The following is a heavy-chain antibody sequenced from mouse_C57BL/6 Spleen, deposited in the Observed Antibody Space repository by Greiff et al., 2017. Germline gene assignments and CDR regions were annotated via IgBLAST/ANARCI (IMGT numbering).Heavy chain of an antibody. J-gene: IGHJ1*03. CDR2: IYPGDGDT. CDR1: GYAFSSSW. Sequence: VKLQESGPELVKPGASVKISCKASGYAFSSSWMNWVKQRPGKGLEWIGRIYPGDGDTNYNGKFKGKATLTADKSSSTAYMQLSSLTSEDSAVYFCAREGDDWYFDVWGTGTTVTVSS. D-gene: IGHD3-3*01. V-gene: IGHV1-82*01. CDR3: AREGDDWYFDV.